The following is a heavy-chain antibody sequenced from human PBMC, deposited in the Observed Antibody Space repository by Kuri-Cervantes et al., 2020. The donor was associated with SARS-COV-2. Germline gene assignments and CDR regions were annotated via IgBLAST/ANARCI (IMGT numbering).Heavy chain of an antibody. CDR1: GYTFTGYY. CDR3: ARDIYSPNCSSTSCPYYYYYYGMDV. D-gene: IGHD2-2*01. J-gene: IGHJ6*02. V-gene: IGHV1-2*04. CDR2: INPNSGGT. Sequence: ASVKVSCKASGYTFTGYYMHWVRQAPGQGLEWMGWINPNSGGTNYAQKFQGWVTMTTDTSTNTAYMELRSLRSDDTAVYYCARDIYSPNCSSTSCPYYYYYYGMDVWGQGTTVTVSS.